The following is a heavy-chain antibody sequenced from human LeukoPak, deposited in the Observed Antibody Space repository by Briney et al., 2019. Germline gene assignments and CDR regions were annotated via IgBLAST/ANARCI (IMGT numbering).Heavy chain of an antibody. Sequence: SETLSLTCAVYGGSFSGYYWIWIRQPPGKGLEWIGEINHSGSTNYNPSLKSRVTISVDTSKNQFSLKLSSVTAADTAVYYCARGLRSPYYYYYGMDVWGQGTTVTVSS. J-gene: IGHJ6*02. CDR3: ARGLRSPYYYYYGMDV. V-gene: IGHV4-34*01. CDR2: INHSGST. CDR1: GGSFSGYY.